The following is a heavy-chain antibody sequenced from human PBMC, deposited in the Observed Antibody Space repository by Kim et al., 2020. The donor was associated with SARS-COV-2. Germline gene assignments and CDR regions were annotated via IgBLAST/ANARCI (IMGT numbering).Heavy chain of an antibody. V-gene: IGHV3-72*01. D-gene: IGHD3-3*01. Sequence: SVRSRFIIAKDDSKNSLYLQMNSLKTEDAAVYYCARVVWSGSGTKGSFEYWGQGTLVTVSS. J-gene: IGHJ4*02. CDR3: ARVVWSGSGTKGSFEY.